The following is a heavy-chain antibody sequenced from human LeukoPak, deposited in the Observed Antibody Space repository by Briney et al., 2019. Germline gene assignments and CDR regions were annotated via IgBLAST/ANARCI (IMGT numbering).Heavy chain of an antibody. D-gene: IGHD3-16*01. Sequence: GGSLRLSCAVSGFTFNNAWMSWVRQAPGKGLEWVGRIKSKTDGGTTDYAAPVQGRFTISRDDSKSTLYLQMNSLKTEDTAVYYCSTLSAVPLRDYWGQGTLVTVSS. CDR2: IKSKTDGGTT. CDR1: GFTFNNAW. CDR3: STLSAVPLRDY. J-gene: IGHJ4*02. V-gene: IGHV3-15*01.